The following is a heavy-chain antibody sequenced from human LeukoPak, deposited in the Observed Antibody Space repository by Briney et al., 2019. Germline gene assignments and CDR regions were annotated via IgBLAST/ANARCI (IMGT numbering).Heavy chain of an antibody. Sequence: ASVKVSCKASGYTFTSYGISWVRQAPGQGLEWMGWISAYNGNTNYAQKLQGRVTMTTGTSTSTAYMELRSLRSDDTAVYYCASSGGGYDSSGYQFDYWGQGTLVTVSS. CDR3: ASSGGGYDSSGYQFDY. D-gene: IGHD3-22*01. J-gene: IGHJ4*02. CDR1: GYTFTSYG. V-gene: IGHV1-18*01. CDR2: ISAYNGNT.